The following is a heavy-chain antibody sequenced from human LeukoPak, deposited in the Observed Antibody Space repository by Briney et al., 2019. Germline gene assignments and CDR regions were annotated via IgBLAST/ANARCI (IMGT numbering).Heavy chain of an antibody. CDR2: TSSDLNVK. J-gene: IGHJ4*02. CDR1: GFTFRNYV. CDR3: TKDRRGPAAGTWYFDS. V-gene: IGHV3-30*18. Sequence: PGGSLRLSCAASGFTFRNYVIHWIRQAPGKGLEWVAVTSSDLNVKLYADSVKGRFTISRDNSKNTVYLQLNSLRAGDTAIYYCTKDRRGPAAGTWYFDSWGQGTLVTVSS. D-gene: IGHD6-13*01.